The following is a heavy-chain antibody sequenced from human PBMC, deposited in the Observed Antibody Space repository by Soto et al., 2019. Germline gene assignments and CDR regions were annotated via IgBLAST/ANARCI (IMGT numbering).Heavy chain of an antibody. Sequence: GSLRLSCAASGFTFSSYAMSWVRQAPGKGLEWVSAISGSGGSTYYADSVKGRFTISRDNSKNTLYLQMNSLRAEDTAVYYCAKDRGSGSYWVGYYYYYYGMDVWGQGTTVTVSS. CDR2: ISGSGGST. CDR1: GFTFSSYA. J-gene: IGHJ6*02. CDR3: AKDRGSGSYWVGYYYYYYGMDV. D-gene: IGHD3-10*01. V-gene: IGHV3-23*01.